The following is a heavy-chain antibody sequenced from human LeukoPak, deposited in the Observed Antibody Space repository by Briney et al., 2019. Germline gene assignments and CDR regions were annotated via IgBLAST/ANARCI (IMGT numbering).Heavy chain of an antibody. CDR1: GFTFSSYA. Sequence: GGSLRLSCAASGFTFSSYAMRWVRQAPGKGLEWVSAISGSGGSTYYADSVKGRFTISRDSSKNTLYLQMNSLRAEDTAVYYCAKDDIVVVPAARVPYYYYGMDVWGQGTTVTVSS. D-gene: IGHD2-2*01. J-gene: IGHJ6*02. V-gene: IGHV3-23*01. CDR2: ISGSGGST. CDR3: AKDDIVVVPAARVPYYYYGMDV.